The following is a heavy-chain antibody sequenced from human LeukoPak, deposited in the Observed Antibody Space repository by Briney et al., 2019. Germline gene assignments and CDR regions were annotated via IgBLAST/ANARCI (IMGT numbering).Heavy chain of an antibody. J-gene: IGHJ3*02. Sequence: GGSLRLSCAASGFTFSSYWMSWVRQAPGKGLEWVANIKQDGSEKYYVDSVKGRFTISRDNAKNSLYLQMNSLRAEDTAVYYCARDPSGAAVAAWGAFDIWGQGTMVTVSS. CDR2: IKQDGSEK. D-gene: IGHD6-19*01. CDR3: ARDPSGAAVAAWGAFDI. CDR1: GFTFSSYW. V-gene: IGHV3-7*01.